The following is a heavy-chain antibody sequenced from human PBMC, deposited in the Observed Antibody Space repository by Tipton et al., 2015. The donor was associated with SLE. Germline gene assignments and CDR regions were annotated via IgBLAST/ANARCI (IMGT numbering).Heavy chain of an antibody. D-gene: IGHD2/OR15-2a*01. J-gene: IGHJ4*02. V-gene: IGHV4-30-2*01. CDR2: IYHSGSA. CDR3: ARGLADGAGRSRIHFDD. Sequence: TLSLTCAVSGGSISSGYSWSWIRQPPGKGLEWIGYIYHSGSAYYNPSLSSRVTISVDRSKNQFSLKVNSVTAADTAVYYCARGLADGAGRSRIHFDDWGQGTPVIVS. CDR1: GGSISSGYS.